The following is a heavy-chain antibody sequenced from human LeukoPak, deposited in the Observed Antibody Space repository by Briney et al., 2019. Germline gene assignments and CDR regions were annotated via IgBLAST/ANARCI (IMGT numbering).Heavy chain of an antibody. V-gene: IGHV1-18*01. Sequence: GASVKVSCKASGYTFTSYGISWVRQAPGQGLEWMGWLSAYNGNTNYAQKLQGRVTMTTDTSTSTAYMELRSLRSDDTAVYYCARERYSSGWYGEVRGPTDYWGQGTLVTVSS. CDR1: GYTFTSYG. D-gene: IGHD6-19*01. CDR2: LSAYNGNT. J-gene: IGHJ4*02. CDR3: ARERYSSGWYGEVRGPTDY.